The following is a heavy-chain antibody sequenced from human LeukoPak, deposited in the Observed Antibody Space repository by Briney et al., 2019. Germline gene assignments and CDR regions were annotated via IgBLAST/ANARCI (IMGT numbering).Heavy chain of an antibody. Sequence: SETLSLTCTVSGGSISSSSYYWGWIRQSPGKGLEWIGSIYYSGSTYYNPSLKSRVTISVDTSKNQFSLKLSSVTAADTAVYYCASTYNYDSSGYYEWGQGTLVTVSS. CDR3: ASTYNYDSSGYYE. CDR1: GGSISSSSYY. D-gene: IGHD3-22*01. J-gene: IGHJ4*02. V-gene: IGHV4-39*01. CDR2: IYYSGST.